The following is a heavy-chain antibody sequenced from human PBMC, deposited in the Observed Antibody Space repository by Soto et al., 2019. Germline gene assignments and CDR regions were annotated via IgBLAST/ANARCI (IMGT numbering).Heavy chain of an antibody. D-gene: IGHD3-10*01. CDR3: AREMVRGVGSDY. CDR1: GYTFTSYG. CDR2: ISTYNGNT. Sequence: QVQLVQSGAAVKKPGASVKVSCKASGYTFTSYGISWVRQAPGQGLEWMGWISTYNGNTKYAQKLQGRVTMTTDTSTSPEYMELRSLRSDDTAVFYCAREMVRGVGSDYWGQGTLVTVSS. V-gene: IGHV1-18*01. J-gene: IGHJ4*02.